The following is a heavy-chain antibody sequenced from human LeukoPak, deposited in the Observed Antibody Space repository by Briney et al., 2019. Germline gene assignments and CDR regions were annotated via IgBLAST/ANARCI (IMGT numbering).Heavy chain of an antibody. Sequence: GGSLRLSCAASGFTFSSYAMHWVRQAPGKGLEWVAVISYDGSNKYYADSVKGRFTISRDNSKNTLYLHMNSLRAEDTAVYYCARGDSRYCSSTSCYYAFDIWGQGTMVTVSS. V-gene: IGHV3-30-3*01. CDR1: GFTFSSYA. J-gene: IGHJ3*02. D-gene: IGHD2-2*01. CDR2: ISYDGSNK. CDR3: ARGDSRYCSSTSCYYAFDI.